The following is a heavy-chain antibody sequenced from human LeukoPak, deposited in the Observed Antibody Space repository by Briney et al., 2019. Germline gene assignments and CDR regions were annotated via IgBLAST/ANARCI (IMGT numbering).Heavy chain of an antibody. CDR2: IHYSGNT. CDR1: GGSTSSSNFY. CDR3: ARLGAGPTYYDFWSGYSSFYFDY. Sequence: PSETLSLTCTVSGGSTSSSNFYWGWIRQPPGMGLEWIGGIHYSGNTYYNPSLKSRVTISIDKSKNQFSLKLSSVTAADTAVYYCARLGAGPTYYDFWSGYSSFYFDYWGQGTLVTVSS. V-gene: IGHV4-39*01. J-gene: IGHJ4*02. D-gene: IGHD3-3*01.